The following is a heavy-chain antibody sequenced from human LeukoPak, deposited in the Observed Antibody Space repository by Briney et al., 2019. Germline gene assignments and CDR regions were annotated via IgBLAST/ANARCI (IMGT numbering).Heavy chain of an antibody. CDR2: ISGSGGST. CDR1: GFTFSSYA. D-gene: IGHD6-13*01. J-gene: IGHJ3*02. V-gene: IGHV3-23*01. Sequence: GGSLRLSCAASGFTFSSYAMSWVRQAPGKGLEWVSAISGSGGSTYYADSVKGRFTISRDNSKNTLYLQMNSLRAEDTALYYCAKDITAAAGRVGAFDIWGQGTMVTVSS. CDR3: AKDITAAAGRVGAFDI.